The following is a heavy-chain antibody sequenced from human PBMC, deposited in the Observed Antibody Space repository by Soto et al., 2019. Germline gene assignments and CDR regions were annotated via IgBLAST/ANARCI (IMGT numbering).Heavy chain of an antibody. J-gene: IGHJ4*02. V-gene: IGHV3-21*01. Sequence: GSLRLSCAASGFTFSSCSMNWVRQAPGKGLEWVSSISSSSSYIYYADSVKGRFTISRDNAKNSLYLQMNSLRAEDTAVYYCARDRDYYDSSGYYGVDYWGQGTLVTVSS. CDR2: ISSSSSYI. D-gene: IGHD3-22*01. CDR3: ARDRDYYDSSGYYGVDY. CDR1: GFTFSSCS.